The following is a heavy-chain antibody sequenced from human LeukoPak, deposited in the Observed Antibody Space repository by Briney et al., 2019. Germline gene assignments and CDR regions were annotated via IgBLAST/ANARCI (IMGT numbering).Heavy chain of an antibody. CDR1: GFTFSSYG. D-gene: IGHD3-10*01. CDR2: ISYDGSNK. V-gene: IGHV3-30*18. J-gene: IGHJ4*02. CDR3: AKGPNRGYGSGSYYDPTPFDY. Sequence: GGSLRLSCAASGFTFSSYGMHWVRQAPGKGLEWVAVISYDGSNKYYADSVKGRFTISRDNSKNTLYLQMNSLRAEDTAVYYCAKGPNRGYGSGSYYDPTPFDYWGQGTLVTVSS.